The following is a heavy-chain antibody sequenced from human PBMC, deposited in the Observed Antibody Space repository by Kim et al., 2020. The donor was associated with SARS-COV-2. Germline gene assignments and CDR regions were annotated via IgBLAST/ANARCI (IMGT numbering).Heavy chain of an antibody. Sequence: GGSLRLSCAASGFTFSSYSMNWVRQAPGKGLEWVSSISSSSSYIYYADSVKGRFTISRDNAKNSLYLQMNSLRAEDTAVYYCASVAVRGVIKSAFDIWGQGTMVTVSS. CDR2: ISSSSSYI. J-gene: IGHJ3*02. V-gene: IGHV3-21*01. D-gene: IGHD3-10*01. CDR1: GFTFSSYS. CDR3: ASVAVRGVIKSAFDI.